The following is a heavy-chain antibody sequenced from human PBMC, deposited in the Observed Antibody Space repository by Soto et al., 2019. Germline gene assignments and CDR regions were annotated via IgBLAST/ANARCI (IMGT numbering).Heavy chain of an antibody. CDR2: IYSGGST. Sequence: PGGSLRLSCAASGFTVSSNYMSWVRQAPGKGLEWVSVIYSGGSTYYADSVKGRFTISRDNSKNTLYLQMNSLRAEDTAVYYCARGRYYYYYGMDVWGQGTTVTVSS. J-gene: IGHJ6*02. CDR1: GFTVSSNY. V-gene: IGHV3-53*01. CDR3: ARGRYYYYYGMDV.